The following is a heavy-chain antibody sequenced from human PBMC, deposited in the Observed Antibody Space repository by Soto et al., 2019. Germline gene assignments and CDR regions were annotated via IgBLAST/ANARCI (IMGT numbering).Heavy chain of an antibody. D-gene: IGHD4-17*01. J-gene: IGHJ4*02. CDR1: GGSFSGYY. Sequence: PSETLSLTCAVYGGSFSGYYWSWIRQPPGKGLEWIGEINHSGSTNYNPSLKSRVTISVDTSKNQFSLKLSSVTAADTAVYYCARGLKSRVDGETGTDYWGQGTLVTVSS. CDR3: ARGLKSRVDGETGTDY. V-gene: IGHV4-34*01. CDR2: INHSGST.